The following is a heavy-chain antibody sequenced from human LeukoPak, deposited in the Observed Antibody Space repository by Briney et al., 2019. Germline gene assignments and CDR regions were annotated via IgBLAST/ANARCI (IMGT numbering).Heavy chain of an antibody. J-gene: IGHJ3*02. CDR1: GGSISSSNYY. Sequence: SETLSLTCTVSGGSISSSNYYWGWIRQPPGKGLEWIGNIYYSGSTYYNPSLKSRVTISVDTSKNQFSLKLSSVTAADTAVYYCARDLDGYYYDSSGQLSGDAFDIWGQGTMVTVSS. V-gene: IGHV4-39*07. CDR2: IYYSGST. D-gene: IGHD3-22*01. CDR3: ARDLDGYYYDSSGQLSGDAFDI.